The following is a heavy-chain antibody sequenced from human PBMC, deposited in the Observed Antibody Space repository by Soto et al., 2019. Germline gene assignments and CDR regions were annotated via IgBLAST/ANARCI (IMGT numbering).Heavy chain of an antibody. J-gene: IGHJ6*02. CDR1: GFTFSSYG. CDR2: ITYNGSNK. Sequence: GGSLRLSCAASGFTFSSYGMHWVRQAPGKGLEWVAVITYNGSNKYYADSVKGRFTISRDNSKNTLYLQMNSLRAEDTAVYYCAKVRVVRGVINLPYYYYGMDVWGQGTTVTVSS. D-gene: IGHD3-10*01. CDR3: AKVRVVRGVINLPYYYYGMDV. V-gene: IGHV3-30*18.